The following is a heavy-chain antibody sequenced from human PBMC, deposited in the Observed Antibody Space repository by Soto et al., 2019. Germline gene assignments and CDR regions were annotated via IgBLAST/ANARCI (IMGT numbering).Heavy chain of an antibody. CDR3: ARMRGDSSAPFDP. V-gene: IGHV4-59*01. J-gene: IGHJ5*02. CDR2: IYYSGST. D-gene: IGHD6-19*01. Sequence: SETLSLTCTVSGGSISSYYWSWIRQPPGKGPEWIGYIYYSGSTNYNPSLKSRVTISVDTSKNQFSLKLSSVTAADTAVYYCARMRGDSSAPFDPWGQGTLVTVSS. CDR1: GGSISSYY.